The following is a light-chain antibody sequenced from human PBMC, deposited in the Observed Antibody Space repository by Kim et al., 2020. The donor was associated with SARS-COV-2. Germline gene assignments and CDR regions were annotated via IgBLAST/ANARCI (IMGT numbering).Light chain of an antibody. Sequence: EVVMTQSPATVSVFPGERATLSCSASQSVNSNLAWYQQKPGQAPRLLIYGASTRATDIPAGFSGSGSGTEFTLTISSLQSEDFAVYYCQQYNNWPLTFGGGTKVDIK. J-gene: IGKJ4*01. CDR1: QSVNSN. V-gene: IGKV3-15*01. CDR3: QQYNNWPLT. CDR2: GAS.